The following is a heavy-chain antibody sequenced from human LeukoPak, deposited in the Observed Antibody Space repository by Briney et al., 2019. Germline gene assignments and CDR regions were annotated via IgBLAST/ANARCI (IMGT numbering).Heavy chain of an antibody. D-gene: IGHD1-26*01. Sequence: SETLSLTCTVSGGSISSYYWSWIRQPPGKGLEWIGYIYYSGSTNYNPSLKSRVTISVDTSKNQFSLKLSSVTVADTAVYYCARTLSRWDPFDYWGQGTLVTVSS. CDR3: ARTLSRWDPFDY. CDR1: GGSISSYY. CDR2: IYYSGST. J-gene: IGHJ4*02. V-gene: IGHV4-59*01.